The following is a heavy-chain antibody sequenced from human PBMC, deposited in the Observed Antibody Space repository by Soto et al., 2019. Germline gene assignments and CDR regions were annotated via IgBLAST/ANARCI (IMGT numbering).Heavy chain of an antibody. CDR1: GYTFTNYA. J-gene: IGHJ4*02. CDR2: INAGNGHT. D-gene: IGHD1-1*01. CDR3: ARGRWTQTTADYYLDF. V-gene: IGHV1-3*01. Sequence: QVQLVQSGTEVKKPGASVKLSCKASGYTFTNYAIHWVRQAPGQRLEWMVWINAGNGHTKYSQKFQGRFTVTRDPSATTAYRELSSLTSEDTAVYYCARGRWTQTTADYYLDFWGQGTLVTVSS.